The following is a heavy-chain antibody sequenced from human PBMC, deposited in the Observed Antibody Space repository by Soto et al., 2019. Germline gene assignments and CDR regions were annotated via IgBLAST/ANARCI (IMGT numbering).Heavy chain of an antibody. V-gene: IGHV1-18*01. CDR1: GYTFTSYG. CDR2: ISAYNGNT. Sequence: ASVKVSCKASGYTFTSYGISWVRQAPGQGLEWMGWISAYNGNTNYAQKLQGRVTMTTDTSTSTAYMELRSLRSDDTAVYYCARDQSSSWRLENWFDPWGQETLVTVSS. D-gene: IGHD6-13*01. CDR3: ARDQSSSWRLENWFDP. J-gene: IGHJ5*02.